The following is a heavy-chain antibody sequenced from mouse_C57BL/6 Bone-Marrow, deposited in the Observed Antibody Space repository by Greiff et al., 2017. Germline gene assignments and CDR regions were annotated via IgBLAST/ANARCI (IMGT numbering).Heavy chain of an antibody. D-gene: IGHD3-2*02. V-gene: IGHV1-72*01. Sequence: VQLQQPGAELVKPGASVKLSCKASGYTFTSYWMHWVKQRPGRGLEWIGRIDPNSGGTKYNEKFKSKATLTVDKPSSTAYMQLSSLTSEDSAVYYCARNSSGYDYAMDYWGQGTSVTVSS. J-gene: IGHJ4*01. CDR2: IDPNSGGT. CDR3: ARNSSGYDYAMDY. CDR1: GYTFTSYW.